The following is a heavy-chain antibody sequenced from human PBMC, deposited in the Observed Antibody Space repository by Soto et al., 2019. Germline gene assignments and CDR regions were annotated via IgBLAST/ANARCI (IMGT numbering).Heavy chain of an antibody. CDR3: ARDRVEMATVFDY. J-gene: IGHJ4*02. CDR2: ISSSSNYI. Sequence: GGSLRLSCVASGFRFSSYSMNWVRQAPGKGLEWVSSISSSSNYIYYADSVKGRFTISRDNAKNSLYLQMNSLRAEDTAVYYCARDRVEMATVFDYWGQGTLVTVSS. D-gene: IGHD4-4*01. CDR1: GFRFSSYS. V-gene: IGHV3-21*01.